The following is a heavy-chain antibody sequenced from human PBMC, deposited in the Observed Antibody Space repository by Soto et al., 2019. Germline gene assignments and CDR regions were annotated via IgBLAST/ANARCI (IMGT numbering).Heavy chain of an antibody. D-gene: IGHD2-21*02. CDR1: RDSISGYY. V-gene: IGHV4-59*01. Sequence: SETLSLTCTVSRDSISGYYWSWIRQPPGKGLEWIGYMYNTGSTVYNPSFKSRVTISVDTSKNQSSLKLNSVTAADTAVYYCARDLWGYCGTDCYPLDVWGQGTTVTVS. CDR2: MYNTGST. CDR3: ARDLWGYCGTDCYPLDV. J-gene: IGHJ6*02.